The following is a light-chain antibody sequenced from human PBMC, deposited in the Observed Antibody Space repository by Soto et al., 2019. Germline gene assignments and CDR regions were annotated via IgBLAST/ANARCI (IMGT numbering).Light chain of an antibody. CDR3: QQCDSSPRT. CDR1: QSVRNNY. CDR2: GAS. Sequence: EIVLTQSPGTLSLSPGERATLFCRASQSVRNNYVAWYQQRRGQAPRLLMYGASSRATGIPDRFSGSGSGTDFTLTISRLEPEDFAVYYCQQCDSSPRTFGQGTKVEIK. V-gene: IGKV3-20*01. J-gene: IGKJ1*01.